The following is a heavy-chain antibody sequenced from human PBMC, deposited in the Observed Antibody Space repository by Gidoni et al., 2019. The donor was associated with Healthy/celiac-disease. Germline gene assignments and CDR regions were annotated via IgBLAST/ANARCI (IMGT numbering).Heavy chain of an antibody. CDR2: ISCSGGIT. Sequence: EVQLLESGGGLVQPGGSLRRSCAASGFNFSRYAMSWVRQAPGKGLGWVSAISCSGGITYYADSVKGRFTISRDNSKNTLYLQMNSLRAEDTAVYYCAKGGRWELLYFFDYWGQGTLVTVSS. CDR3: AKGGRWELLYFFDY. CDR1: GFNFSRYA. D-gene: IGHD1-26*01. V-gene: IGHV3-23*01. J-gene: IGHJ4*02.